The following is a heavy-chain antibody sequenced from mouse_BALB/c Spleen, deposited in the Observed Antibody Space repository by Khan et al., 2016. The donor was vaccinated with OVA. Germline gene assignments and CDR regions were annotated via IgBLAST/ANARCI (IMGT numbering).Heavy chain of an antibody. V-gene: IGHV5-9-3*01. CDR1: GFTFSTYA. CDR3: ARHNYGPFAY. Sequence: EVELVESGGGLVKPGGPLKLSCAASGFTFSTYAVSWVRQTPEKRLEWVATINSGGDYTYYPARVKGRFTISRDNAKNTLYLQMSSLRSEDTAMYYCARHNYGPFAYWGQGTLVTVSA. D-gene: IGHD1-1*01. J-gene: IGHJ3*01. CDR2: INSGGDYT.